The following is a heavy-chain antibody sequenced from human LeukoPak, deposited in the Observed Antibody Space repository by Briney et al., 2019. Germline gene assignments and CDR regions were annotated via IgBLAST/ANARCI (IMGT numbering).Heavy chain of an antibody. D-gene: IGHD3-16*01. Sequence: GRSLRLSCAASGFSFSSYGMLWVRQAPGKGLEWVAVIWYDGSNKYYADSVKGRFTISRDNSNNTLYLQVNGLRVEDTAVYYCARGGPEWPLDYWGQGTLVTVSS. V-gene: IGHV3-33*01. CDR1: GFSFSSYG. J-gene: IGHJ4*02. CDR2: IWYDGSNK. CDR3: ARGGPEWPLDY.